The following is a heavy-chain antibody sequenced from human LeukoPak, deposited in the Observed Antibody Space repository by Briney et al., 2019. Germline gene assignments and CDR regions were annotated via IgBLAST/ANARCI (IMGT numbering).Heavy chain of an antibody. CDR1: GFTFSRYS. J-gene: IGHJ4*02. D-gene: IGHD3-9*01. CDR3: VRDYENLTGSKTRFHY. V-gene: IGHV3-21*01. CDR2: ISSSSSYI. Sequence: GSLRLSCAASGFTFSRYSMNWVRQAPGKGLEWVSCISSSSSYIYYANSVKGRFTISRDNAKNSLYLQMNSLRAEDTAVYYCVRDYENLTGSKTRFHYWGQGTLVTVSS.